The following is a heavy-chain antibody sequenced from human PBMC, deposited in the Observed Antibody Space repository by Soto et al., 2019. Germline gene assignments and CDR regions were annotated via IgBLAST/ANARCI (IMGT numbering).Heavy chain of an antibody. J-gene: IGHJ6*01. CDR3: AREYYDFWSGYYTIVPSYYGMDV. Sequence: QVQLVQSGAEVKKPGASVKVSCKASGYTFTSYAMHWVRQAPGQRLEWMGWINAGNGNTKYSQKFQGRVTITRDTSASTAYMELSSLRSEDTAVYYCAREYYDFWSGYYTIVPSYYGMDVW. D-gene: IGHD3-3*01. CDR2: INAGNGNT. CDR1: GYTFTSYA. V-gene: IGHV1-3*01.